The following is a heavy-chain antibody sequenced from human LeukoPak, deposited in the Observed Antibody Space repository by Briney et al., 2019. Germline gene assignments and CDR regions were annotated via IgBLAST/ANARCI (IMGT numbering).Heavy chain of an antibody. CDR1: GFTFSSYA. Sequence: GGSLRLSCEASGFTFSSYAMSWVRQAPGKGLEWVSAISGSGGSTYYADSVKGRFTISRDNSKDTLYLQMNSLRAEDTAVYYCAKDHTPGYSSGWYEVDYWGQGTLVTVSS. CDR3: AKDHTPGYSSGWYEVDY. V-gene: IGHV3-23*01. CDR2: ISGSGGST. D-gene: IGHD6-19*01. J-gene: IGHJ4*02.